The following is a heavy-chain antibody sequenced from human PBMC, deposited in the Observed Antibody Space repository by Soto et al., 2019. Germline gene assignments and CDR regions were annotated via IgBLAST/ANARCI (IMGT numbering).Heavy chain of an antibody. CDR1: GFTFSSHW. CDR3: ARDMLGPRAFDY. CDR2: ISTDGSRT. J-gene: IGHJ4*02. D-gene: IGHD3-10*02. V-gene: IGHV3-74*01. Sequence: EVQLVESGGGIVQPGWSLRLSCSVSGFTFSSHWMHWVRQAPGKGLVWVSRISTDGSRTTYADSVKGRVTISRDNAKNTLYLDMSSLRSEDTAVYYCARDMLGPRAFDYWGQGTLVTVSS.